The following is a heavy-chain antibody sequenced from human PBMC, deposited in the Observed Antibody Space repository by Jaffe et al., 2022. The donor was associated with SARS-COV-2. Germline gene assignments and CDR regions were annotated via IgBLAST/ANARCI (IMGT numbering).Heavy chain of an antibody. Sequence: EVQLVESGGGLVKPGGSLRLSCAASGFTFSSYSMNWVRQAPGKGLEWVSSISSSSSYIYYADSVKGRFTISRDNAKNSLYLQMNSLRAEDTAVYYCAREGDQTTVIPNWFDPWGQGTLVTVSS. CDR1: GFTFSSYS. CDR3: AREGDQTTVIPNWFDP. V-gene: IGHV3-21*01. CDR2: ISSSSSYI. D-gene: IGHD4-17*01. J-gene: IGHJ5*02.